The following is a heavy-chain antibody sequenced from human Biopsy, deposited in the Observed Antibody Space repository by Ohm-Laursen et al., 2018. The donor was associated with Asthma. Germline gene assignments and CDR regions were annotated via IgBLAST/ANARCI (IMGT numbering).Heavy chain of an antibody. V-gene: IGHV1-69*01. Sequence: SSVKVSCKTPGGTFSNFAISWVRQAPGQGLEWLGGIMTVFGTTNYAQKFQGRVTITADESTSAAYMEVTSLRSEDTAIYYCARCQVGYSSGWSLLLKKIYYSGMDVWGQGTAVTVSS. J-gene: IGHJ6*02. CDR2: IMTVFGTT. CDR3: ARCQVGYSSGWSLLLKKIYYSGMDV. D-gene: IGHD6-19*01. CDR1: GGTFSNFA.